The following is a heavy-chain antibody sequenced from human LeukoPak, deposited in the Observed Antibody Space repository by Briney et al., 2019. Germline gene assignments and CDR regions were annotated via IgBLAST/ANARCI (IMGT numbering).Heavy chain of an antibody. J-gene: IGHJ4*02. CDR1: GFTFNTYW. D-gene: IGHD3-3*01. Sequence: PGGSLRLSCAASGFTFNTYWMHWVRQPPGKGPVWVSRMNPDGTDIRYADSVKGRFTISRDNAKSTLYLQMNSLRAEDTAVYYCARARSGRFDHWGQGTLVTVSS. V-gene: IGHV3-74*01. CDR2: MNPDGTDI. CDR3: ARARSGRFDH.